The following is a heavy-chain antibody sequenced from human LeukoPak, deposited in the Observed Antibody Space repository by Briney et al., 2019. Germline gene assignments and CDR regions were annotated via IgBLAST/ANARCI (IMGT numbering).Heavy chain of an antibody. Sequence: PGWSLRLSCAASGFTFSSYAMSWVRQAPGKGLEWVSAISGNGGRTYYGDSVKGRFTISRDNSKNTLYLQMNSLRAEDMALYYCAKGPNYSSGAPYFDYWGQGTLVTVSS. J-gene: IGHJ4*02. CDR1: GFTFSSYA. V-gene: IGHV3-23*01. D-gene: IGHD6-19*01. CDR2: ISGNGGRT. CDR3: AKGPNYSSGAPYFDY.